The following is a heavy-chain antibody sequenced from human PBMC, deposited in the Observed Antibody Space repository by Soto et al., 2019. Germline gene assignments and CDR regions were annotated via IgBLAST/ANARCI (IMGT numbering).Heavy chain of an antibody. D-gene: IGHD6-13*01. Sequence: KPSETLSLTCAVSGYSISSGYYWGWIRQPPGKGLEWIGSIYHSGSTYYNPSLKSRVTISVDTSKNQFSLKLSSVTAADTAVYYCASHSSSWYGVDYWGQGTLVTVSS. CDR3: ASHSSSWYGVDY. J-gene: IGHJ4*02. CDR1: GYSISSGYY. CDR2: IYHSGST. V-gene: IGHV4-38-2*01.